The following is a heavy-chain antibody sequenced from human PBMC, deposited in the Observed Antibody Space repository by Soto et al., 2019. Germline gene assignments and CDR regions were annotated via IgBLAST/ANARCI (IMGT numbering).Heavy chain of an antibody. CDR2: IIPIFGTA. D-gene: IGHD3-10*01. J-gene: IGHJ5*02. CDR1: GGTFSSYA. Sequence: SVKVSCKASGGTFSSYAISWVRQAPGQGLEWMGGIIPIFGTANYAQKFQGRVTITADESTSTAYMELSSLRSEDTAVYYCARLGLTMVRGVIPSGWFDPWGQGTLVTVS. CDR3: ARLGLTMVRGVIPSGWFDP. V-gene: IGHV1-69*13.